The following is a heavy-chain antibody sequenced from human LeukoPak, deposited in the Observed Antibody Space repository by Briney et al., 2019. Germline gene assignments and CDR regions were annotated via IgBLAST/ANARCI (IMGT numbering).Heavy chain of an antibody. CDR3: ARDRQEDYYMDV. D-gene: IGHD6-6*01. CDR1: GFTFSSYS. V-gene: IGHV3-21*01. Sequence: GGSLRLSCAASGFTFSSYSMNWVRRAPGKGLEWVSSISSSSSYIYYADSVKGRFTISRDNAKNSLYLQMNSLRAEDTAVYYCARDRQEDYYMDVWGKGTTVTVSS. CDR2: ISSSSSYI. J-gene: IGHJ6*03.